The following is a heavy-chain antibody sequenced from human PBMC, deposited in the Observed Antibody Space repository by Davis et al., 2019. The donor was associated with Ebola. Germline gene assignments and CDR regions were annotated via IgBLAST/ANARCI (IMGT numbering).Heavy chain of an antibody. V-gene: IGHV4-30-2*01. CDR1: GGSISSGGYS. Sequence: MPSETLSLTCAVSGGSISSGGYSWSWIRQPPGKGLEWIGYIYHSGSTYYNPSLKSRVTISVDRSKNQFSLKLSSVTAADTAVYYCARDLAYGGNSGLAFDIWGQGTMATVSS. J-gene: IGHJ3*02. CDR3: ARDLAYGGNSGLAFDI. CDR2: IYHSGST. D-gene: IGHD4-23*01.